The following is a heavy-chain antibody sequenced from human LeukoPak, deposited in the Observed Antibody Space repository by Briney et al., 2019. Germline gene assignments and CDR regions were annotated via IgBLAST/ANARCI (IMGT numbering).Heavy chain of an antibody. CDR2: INHSGST. CDR3: ARGWPGYCSGGSCIYYGMDV. Sequence: SETLSLTCAAYGGSFSGYYWSWIRQPPGKGLEWIGEINHSGSTSYNPSLKSRVTISVDTSKNQFSLKLSSVTAADTAVYYCARGWPGYCSGGSCIYYGMDVWGQGTTVTVSS. D-gene: IGHD2-15*01. J-gene: IGHJ6*02. V-gene: IGHV4-34*01. CDR1: GGSFSGYY.